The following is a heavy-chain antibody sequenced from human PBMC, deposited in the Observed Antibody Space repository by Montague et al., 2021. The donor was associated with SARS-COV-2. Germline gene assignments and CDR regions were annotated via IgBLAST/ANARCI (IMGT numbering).Heavy chain of an antibody. D-gene: IGHD6-19*01. CDR2: IYYSGST. CDR1: GDDISQRRDD. V-gene: IGHV4-39*07. Sequence: SETRSRTGKGAGDDISQRRDDWGWIRQPPGKGLEWIGSIYYSGSTYYSPSRKSRVTISVDTSKNQVSLKLNSVTAADTAVYYCAGVRQWLVPFDYWGQGTLVTVSS. J-gene: IGHJ4*02. CDR3: AGVRQWLVPFDY.